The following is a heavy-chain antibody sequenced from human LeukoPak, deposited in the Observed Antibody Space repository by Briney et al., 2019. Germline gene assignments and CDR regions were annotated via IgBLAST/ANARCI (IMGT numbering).Heavy chain of an antibody. D-gene: IGHD3-10*02. J-gene: IGHJ4*02. CDR3: AKGNTMYTAYYFDY. V-gene: IGHV3-23*01. Sequence: GGSLRLSCAASGFTFSSYAMSWVRQVPGKGLEWVSGISGSGDNTYYADSVKGRFTISRDNSKNTLYVQVNSLGTEDTAAYYCAKGNTMYTAYYFDYWGQGTLVTVSS. CDR1: GFTFSSYA. CDR2: ISGSGDNT.